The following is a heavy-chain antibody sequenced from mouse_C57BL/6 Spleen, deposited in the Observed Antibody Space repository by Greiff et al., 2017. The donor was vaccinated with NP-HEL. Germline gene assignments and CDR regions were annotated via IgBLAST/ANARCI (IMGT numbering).Heavy chain of an antibody. CDR3: AREGNYWYFDV. CDR1: GYTFTSYW. CDR2: IHPNSGST. J-gene: IGHJ1*03. D-gene: IGHD2-1*01. V-gene: IGHV1-64*01. Sequence: QVQLKQPGAELVKPGASVKLSCKASGYTFTSYWMHWVKQRPGQGLEWIGMIHPNSGSTNYNEKFKSKATLTVDKSSSTAYMQLSSLTSEDSAVYYCAREGNYWYFDVWGTGTTVTVSS.